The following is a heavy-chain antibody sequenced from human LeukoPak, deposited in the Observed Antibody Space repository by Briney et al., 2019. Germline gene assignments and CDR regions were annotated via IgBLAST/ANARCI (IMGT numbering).Heavy chain of an antibody. D-gene: IGHD4-17*01. V-gene: IGHV4-34*01. CDR2: INHSENT. CDR1: GGSFSGYY. J-gene: IGHJ5*02. Sequence: KPSETLSLTCAVYGGSFSGYYWSWIRQPPGKGLEWIGEINHSENTNYNPSLKSRVTISVDTSKNQFSLKLRSVTAADTAVYYCARKTDYGDYLNWFDPWGQGTLVTVSS. CDR3: ARKTDYGDYLNWFDP.